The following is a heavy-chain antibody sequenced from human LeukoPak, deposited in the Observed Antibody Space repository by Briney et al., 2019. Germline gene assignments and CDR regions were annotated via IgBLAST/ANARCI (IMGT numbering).Heavy chain of an antibody. CDR2: IYTSGST. J-gene: IGHJ4*02. D-gene: IGHD3-22*01. Sequence: SETLSLTCTLSGDSICSGSYHWSWIQQPAGKGMERIGRIYTSGSTNYTASLRSRVTISVDTSKNQFSLKLSSVTAADTAVYYCAIDYFDSSGHGDYWGQGTLVTVSS. CDR1: GDSICSGSYH. V-gene: IGHV4-61*02. CDR3: AIDYFDSSGHGDY.